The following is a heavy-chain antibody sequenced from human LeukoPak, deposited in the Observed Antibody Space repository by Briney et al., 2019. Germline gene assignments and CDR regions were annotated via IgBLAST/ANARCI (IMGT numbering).Heavy chain of an antibody. Sequence: ASVKVSCKAFEYTFTVYYMHWVRQAPGQGLEWMGWINPNSGGTNYAQKFQGRVTMTRNTSISTAYMELNILRSDDTAVYYCARANDYVWGSYPRDAFDIWGQGTMVTVSS. CDR3: ARANDYVWGSYPRDAFDI. CDR1: EYTFTVYY. V-gene: IGHV1-2*02. CDR2: INPNSGGT. J-gene: IGHJ3*02. D-gene: IGHD3-16*02.